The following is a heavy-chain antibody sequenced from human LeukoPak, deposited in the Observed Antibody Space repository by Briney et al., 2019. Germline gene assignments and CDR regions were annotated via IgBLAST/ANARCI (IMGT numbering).Heavy chain of an antibody. CDR3: ARDSYAGYGSYYFDY. D-gene: IGHD3-9*01. CDR2: IYTSGST. Sequence: SQTLSLTCTVSGGSISSGSYYWSWIRQPAGKGLEWIGRIYTSGSTNYNPSLKSRVTISVDTSKNQFSLKLSSVTAADTAVYYCARDSYAGYGSYYFDYWGQGTLVTVSS. CDR1: GGSISSGSYY. J-gene: IGHJ4*02. V-gene: IGHV4-61*02.